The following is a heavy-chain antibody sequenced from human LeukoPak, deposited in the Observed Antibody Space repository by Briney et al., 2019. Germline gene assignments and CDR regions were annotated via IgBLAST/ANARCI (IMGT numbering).Heavy chain of an antibody. J-gene: IGHJ5*02. CDR3: ARHITMVRGVLNWFDP. V-gene: IGHV4-59*08. CDR2: IYYSGST. CDR1: GGSISSHY. Sequence: PSETLSLTCTVSGGSISSHYWSWIRQPPGKGLEWIGYIYYSGSTNYNPSLKSRVTISVDTSKNQFSLKLSSVTAADTAVYYCARHITMVRGVLNWFDPWGQGTLVTVSS. D-gene: IGHD3-10*01.